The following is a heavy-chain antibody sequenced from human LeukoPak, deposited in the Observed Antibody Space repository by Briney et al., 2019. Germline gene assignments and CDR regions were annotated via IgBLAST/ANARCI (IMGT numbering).Heavy chain of an antibody. CDR3: ARDPTNTSDRCAYVDS. CDR2: ISSYNGDT. J-gene: IGHJ4*02. CDR1: GYTYTHHV. Sequence: ASVRVSCEASGYTYTHHVTSGVRQARGQGREGMACISSYNGDTHYAQKFQGRVTLTTDTSTTTAFVELRSLRSDDTAVYYCARDPTNTSDRCAYVDSWRQGPLVIVSS. D-gene: IGHD2-21*01. V-gene: IGHV1-18*01.